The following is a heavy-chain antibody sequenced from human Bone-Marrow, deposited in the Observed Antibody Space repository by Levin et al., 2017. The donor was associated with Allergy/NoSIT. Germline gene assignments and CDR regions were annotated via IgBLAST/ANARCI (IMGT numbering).Heavy chain of an antibody. Sequence: GGSLRLSCRASGSAFKDYWIGWVRQMPGKGLDWMGVIFPGDSETKYSPPFQGHVTFSADKSISTSYLPLTSLKASDTAMFYCVRVGRTGSWYLYWGQGTLVTVSS. CDR1: GSAFKDYW. V-gene: IGHV5-51*01. CDR2: IFPGDSET. J-gene: IGHJ4*02. CDR3: VRVGRTGSWYLY. D-gene: IGHD6-13*01.